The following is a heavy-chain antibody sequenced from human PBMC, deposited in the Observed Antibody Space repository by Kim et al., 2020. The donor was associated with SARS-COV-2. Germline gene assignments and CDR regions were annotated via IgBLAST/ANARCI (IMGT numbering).Heavy chain of an antibody. CDR2: ISGSGGST. V-gene: IGHV3-23*01. D-gene: IGHD2-21*01. Sequence: GGSLRLSCAASGFTFSSYAMSWVRQAPGKGLEWVSAISGSGGSTYYADSVKGRFTISRDNSKNTLYLQMNSLRAEDTAVYYCAKDEAYCGGDCYSAKSRRHAFDIWGQGTMVTVSS. J-gene: IGHJ3*02. CDR1: GFTFSSYA. CDR3: AKDEAYCGGDCYSAKSRRHAFDI.